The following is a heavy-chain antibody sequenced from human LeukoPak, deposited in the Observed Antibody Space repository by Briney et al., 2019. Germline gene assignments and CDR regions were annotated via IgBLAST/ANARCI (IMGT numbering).Heavy chain of an antibody. Sequence: PGKSLRLSCAASGLTFSSYGMHWVRQAPGKGLEWVTVISYDGSNKYYADSVKGRFTISRDNSKNTLYLQMNSLRAEDTAVYYCAKDGYCSSTSCYFDYWGQGTLVTVSS. CDR1: GLTFSSYG. J-gene: IGHJ4*02. V-gene: IGHV3-30*18. CDR3: AKDGYCSSTSCYFDY. D-gene: IGHD2-2*03. CDR2: ISYDGSNK.